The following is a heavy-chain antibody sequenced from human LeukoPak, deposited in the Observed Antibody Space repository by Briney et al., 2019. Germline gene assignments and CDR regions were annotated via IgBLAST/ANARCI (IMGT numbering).Heavy chain of an antibody. J-gene: IGHJ3*02. V-gene: IGHV4-39*07. CDR3: ARDKIVRDAHDAFDI. CDR2: IYYTGST. D-gene: IGHD3-10*01. Sequence: SETLSLTCTVSGGSITSSTYYWGWIRQPPGKGLEWIGSIYYTGSTYYNPSLKSRVTISIDTSKNQFSLNLTSVTAADTAVYFCARDKIVRDAHDAFDIWGQGTMVTVSS. CDR1: GGSITSSTYY.